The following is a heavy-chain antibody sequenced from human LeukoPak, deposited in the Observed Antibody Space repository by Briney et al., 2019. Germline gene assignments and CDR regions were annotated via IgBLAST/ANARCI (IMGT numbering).Heavy chain of an antibody. V-gene: IGHV4-4*09. Sequence: SETLSLTCTVSNGSISSDHWSWVRQPPGKGLDWIGYILTSGTTNYNPSLKSRLTISVDTSKNQFSLKLSSLTAADTAVYYCARLRVSGTYLSYFDYWGQGTLATVSS. CDR1: NGSISSDH. D-gene: IGHD3-10*01. J-gene: IGHJ4*02. CDR3: ARLRVSGTYLSYFDY. CDR2: ILTSGTT.